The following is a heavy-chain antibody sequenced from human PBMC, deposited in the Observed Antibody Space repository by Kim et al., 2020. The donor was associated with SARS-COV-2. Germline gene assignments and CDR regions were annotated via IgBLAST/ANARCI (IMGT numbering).Heavy chain of an antibody. Sequence: GGSLRLSCEDPEYSFNNYWIHWVRQAPGKGLVWVSRISSGGSSTSYADSVRGRFTISRDNAKNTVYLQMNSLRVEDTAVYYCARQVGGSGSSYWGQGTLVTVSS. V-gene: IGHV3-74*01. J-gene: IGHJ4*02. CDR2: ISSGGSST. D-gene: IGHD6-19*01. CDR3: ARQVGGSGSSY. CDR1: EYSFNNYW.